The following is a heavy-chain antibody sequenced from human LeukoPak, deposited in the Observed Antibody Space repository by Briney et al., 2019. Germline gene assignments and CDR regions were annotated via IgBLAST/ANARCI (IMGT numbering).Heavy chain of an antibody. Sequence: GGSLRLSCAASGFSFSSYAMSWVRQTPGKGLEWVSSISGSGATTYYADSVKGRFTISRDNSRNTLYLQMNSLRAEDTAVYYCAKDYLGSSGFTYYFDYWGQGTLVTVSS. V-gene: IGHV3-23*01. CDR2: ISGSGATT. CDR3: AKDYLGSSGFTYYFDY. D-gene: IGHD3-22*01. J-gene: IGHJ4*02. CDR1: GFSFSSYA.